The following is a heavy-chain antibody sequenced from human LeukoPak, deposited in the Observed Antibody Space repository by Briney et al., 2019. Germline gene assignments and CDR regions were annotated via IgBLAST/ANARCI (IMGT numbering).Heavy chain of an antibody. CDR2: MNPNSGNT. Sequence: ASVKVSCKASGYTFTSYDINWVRQATGQGLEWMGWMNPNSGNTGYAQEFQGRVTMTRNTSISTAYMELSSLRSEDTAVYYCARVINYYDSSGYYPIDYWGQGTLVTVSS. D-gene: IGHD3-22*01. CDR1: GYTFTSYD. J-gene: IGHJ4*02. CDR3: ARVINYYDSSGYYPIDY. V-gene: IGHV1-8*01.